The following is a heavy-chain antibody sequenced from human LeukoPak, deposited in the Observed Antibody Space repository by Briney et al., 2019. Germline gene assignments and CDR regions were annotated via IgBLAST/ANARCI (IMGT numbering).Heavy chain of an antibody. V-gene: IGHV3-23*01. J-gene: IGHJ4*02. CDR3: VRDLREADH. CDR1: GFTFTAYS. Sequence: GGSLRLSCAASGFTFTAYSMSWVRQTPGKGLEFVSAVSGFGGVTYHADSVKGRFTTSRDNAKNTVFLQMNSLRVDDTAVYYCVRDLREADHWGLGTLVTVSS. D-gene: IGHD3-10*01. CDR2: VSGFGGVT.